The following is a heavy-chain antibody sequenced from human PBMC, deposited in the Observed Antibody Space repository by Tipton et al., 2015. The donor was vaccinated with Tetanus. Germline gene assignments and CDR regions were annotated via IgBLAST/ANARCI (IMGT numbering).Heavy chain of an antibody. CDR2: IYCSGTT. D-gene: IGHD3-10*01. J-gene: IGHJ6*03. V-gene: IGHV4-30-4*01. CDR3: ARDRTSMVRGVRYYYYMDV. CDR1: GGPISSGDYY. Sequence: TLSLTCTVSGGPISSGDYYWSWVRLSPGKGLEWIGYIYCSGTTYYNPSLKSRINISVDRSNNQFSLTVFSVTAADTAVYYCARDRTSMVRGVRYYYYMDVWGKGTTVTVSS.